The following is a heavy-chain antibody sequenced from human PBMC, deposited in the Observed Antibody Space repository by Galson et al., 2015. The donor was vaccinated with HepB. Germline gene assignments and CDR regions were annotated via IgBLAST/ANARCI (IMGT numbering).Heavy chain of an antibody. Sequence: SLRLSCAASGFTFSSYGMHWVRQAPGKGLEWVAFIRYDGSNKYYADSVKGRFTISRDNSKNMLYLQMNSLRAEDTAVYYCAKDLRGDTVTTSLWLYYFDYWGQGTLVTVSS. CDR2: IRYDGSNK. CDR3: AKDLRGDTVTTSLWLYYFDY. D-gene: IGHD4-17*01. V-gene: IGHV3-30*02. J-gene: IGHJ4*02. CDR1: GFTFSSYG.